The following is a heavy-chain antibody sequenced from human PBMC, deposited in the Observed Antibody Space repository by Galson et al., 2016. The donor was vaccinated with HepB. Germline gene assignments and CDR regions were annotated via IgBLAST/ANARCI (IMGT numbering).Heavy chain of an antibody. CDR1: GYTFGSFG. D-gene: IGHD3-16*01. J-gene: IGHJ6*02. CDR2: SSAHNGNT. CDR3: AIATIGGSWPYYHYCAMDV. Sequence: SAKVSCKASGYTFGSFGVSWSRQAPGQGLEWMGWSSAHNGNTNLDQKCQGRVTMTTDTDTSTAYMDMRSLRSDDSAVYYCAIATIGGSWPYYHYCAMDVWGQGTTVTVSS. V-gene: IGHV1-18*01.